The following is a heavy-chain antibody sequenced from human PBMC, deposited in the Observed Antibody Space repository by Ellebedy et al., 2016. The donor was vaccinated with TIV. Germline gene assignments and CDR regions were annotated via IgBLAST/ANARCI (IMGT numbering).Heavy chain of an antibody. CDR1: GFTFSTHD. V-gene: IGHV3-23*01. J-gene: IGHJ4*02. CDR2: ISGSGGST. CDR3: ARATGIAASHAYGY. Sequence: PGGSLRLSCGASGFTFSTHDISWVRQAPGKGLEWVSAISGSGGSTYYADSVKGRFTISRDNSKNTLYLQMNSLRAEDTAVYYCARATGIAASHAYGYWGQGTLVTVSS. D-gene: IGHD6-13*01.